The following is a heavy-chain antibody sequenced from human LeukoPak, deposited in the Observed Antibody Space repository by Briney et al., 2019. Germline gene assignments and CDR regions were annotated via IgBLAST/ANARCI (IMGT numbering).Heavy chain of an antibody. CDR1: GGSISSGGYY. J-gene: IGHJ4*02. CDR2: IYYSGST. D-gene: IGHD3-10*01. CDR3: ARAAPDYGSGSYYKDY. V-gene: IGHV4-31*03. Sequence: SETLSLTCTVSGGSISSGGYYWSWIRQHPGKGLEWIGYIYYSGSTYYNPSLKSRVTISVDTSKNQFSLKLSSVTAADTAVYYCARAAPDYGSGSYYKDYWGQGTLVTVYS.